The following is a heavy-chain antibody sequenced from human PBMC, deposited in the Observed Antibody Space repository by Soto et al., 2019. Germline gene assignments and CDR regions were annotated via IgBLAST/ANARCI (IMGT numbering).Heavy chain of an antibody. D-gene: IGHD2-8*01. V-gene: IGHV3-30*03. J-gene: IGHJ5*02. CDR3: ARESVSMVPARAPGALCNWFDP. CDR2: ISYDGINK. Sequence: QAQLVESGGGVVPPGRSLRLSCVGSGFTFSTYGMHWVRQAPGKGLEWVAAISYDGINKFYADSVKGRFTVSTDNSMNTLNLQMNSLTTEDTAMYNWARESVSMVPARAPGALCNWFDPWGQGAVVTVSS. CDR1: GFTFSTYG.